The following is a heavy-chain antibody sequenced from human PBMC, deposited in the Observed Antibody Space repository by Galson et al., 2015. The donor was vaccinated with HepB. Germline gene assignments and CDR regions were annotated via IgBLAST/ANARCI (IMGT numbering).Heavy chain of an antibody. Sequence: SLRLSCAASGFTFSSYSMNWVRQAPGKGLEWVSPISGSSSYIYYADSVKGRFTISRDNAKNSLYLQMNSLRAEDTAVYYCAREGFGELGSYDYWGQGTLVTVSS. J-gene: IGHJ4*02. V-gene: IGHV3-21*01. CDR3: AREGFGELGSYDY. D-gene: IGHD3-10*01. CDR1: GFTFSSYS. CDR2: ISGSSSYI.